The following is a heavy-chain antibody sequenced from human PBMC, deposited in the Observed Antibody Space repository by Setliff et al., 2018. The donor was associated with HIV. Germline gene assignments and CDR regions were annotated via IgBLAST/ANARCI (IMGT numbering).Heavy chain of an antibody. CDR2: IYQGESG. CDR3: ARLGEHDTGDLDV. J-gene: IGHJ6*04. V-gene: IGHV4-38-2*02. CDR1: AYSITSGHF. Sequence: SETLSLTCIVSAYSITSGHFWGWTRQPPGKGLEWIGGIYQGESGHYNPSLKSRVTISLDTSKNQISLKLTSVTAADSAVYYCARLGEHDTGDLDVWGKGTTVTVSS. D-gene: IGHD1-1*01.